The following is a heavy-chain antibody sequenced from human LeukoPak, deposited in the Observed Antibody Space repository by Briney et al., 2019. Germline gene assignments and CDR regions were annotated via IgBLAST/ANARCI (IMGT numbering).Heavy chain of an antibody. CDR1: GYTFTSYD. CDR3: ARERYERYCSSTSCYEEGYYFDY. V-gene: IGHV1-69*13. Sequence: SVKVSCKASGYTFTSYDINWVRQAPGQGLEWMGGIIPIFGTANYAQKFQGRVTITADESTSTAYMELSSLRSEDTAVYYCARERYERYCSSTSCYEEGYYFDYWGQGTLVTVSS. D-gene: IGHD2-2*01. CDR2: IIPIFGTA. J-gene: IGHJ4*02.